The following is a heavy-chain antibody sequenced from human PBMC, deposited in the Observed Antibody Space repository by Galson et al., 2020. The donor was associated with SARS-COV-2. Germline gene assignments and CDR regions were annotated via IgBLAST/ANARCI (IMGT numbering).Heavy chain of an antibody. J-gene: IGHJ4*02. Sequence: RGSLRLSCTVSGFTFRRYGMHWVRQAPGKGLEWVAFISDDGSNQYYADPVKGRFAISRDNSKDTLWLQMNSLTTDDTALYFCARDGADVTRGISVPGMPGYWGQGTRVSVSS. CDR2: ISDDGSNQ. D-gene: IGHD6-19*01. CDR3: ARDGADVTRGISVPGMPGY. CDR1: GFTFRRYG. V-gene: IGHV3-30*19.